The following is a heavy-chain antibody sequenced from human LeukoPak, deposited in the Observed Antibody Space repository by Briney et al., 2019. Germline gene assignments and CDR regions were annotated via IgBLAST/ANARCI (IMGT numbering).Heavy chain of an antibody. V-gene: IGHV1-8*01. D-gene: IGHD3-22*01. CDR1: GYTFTNYD. CDR2: MNPNNGNA. J-gene: IGHJ4*02. Sequence: ASVKVSCKASGYTFTNYDINWVRQATGQGLEWMGGMNPNNGNAAYAQKFQDRVTMTRDKSTSKVYMERSSLTSEDTAVYYCARDPKDDSSGYYYFDWGGQGTLVTVSS. CDR3: ARDPKDDSSGYYYFDW.